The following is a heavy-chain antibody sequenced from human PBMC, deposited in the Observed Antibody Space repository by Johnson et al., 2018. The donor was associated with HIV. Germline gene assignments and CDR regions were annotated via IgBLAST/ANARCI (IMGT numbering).Heavy chain of an antibody. D-gene: IGHD3-22*01. CDR2: ISYDGSNK. CDR3: ARGKYDSSGYYPPSFAFDI. V-gene: IGHV3-30*14. CDR1: GFTFSSYA. J-gene: IGHJ3*02. Sequence: VQLVESGGCLVQPGGSLRLSCAASGFTFSSYAMHWVRQAPGKGLEWVAVISYDGSNKYYADSVKGRFTISRDNSKNTLYLQMNSLRAEDTAVYYCARGKYDSSGYYPPSFAFDIWGQGTMVTVSS.